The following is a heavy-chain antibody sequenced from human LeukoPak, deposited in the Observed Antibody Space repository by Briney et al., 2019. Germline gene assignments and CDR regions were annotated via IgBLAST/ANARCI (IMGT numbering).Heavy chain of an antibody. CDR1: GGSFSASY. J-gene: IGHJ6*02. Sequence: SETLSLTCAVSGGSFSASYWNWIRQPPGKGLEWIGEINHSGITNYNPSLKSRVTISVDTSKNQFSLKLSSVTAADTAVYYCARGHKQYYYDSSGYYKSYYYYGMDVWGQGTTVTVSS. CDR2: INHSGIT. V-gene: IGHV4-34*01. D-gene: IGHD3-22*01. CDR3: ARGHKQYYYDSSGYYKSYYYYGMDV.